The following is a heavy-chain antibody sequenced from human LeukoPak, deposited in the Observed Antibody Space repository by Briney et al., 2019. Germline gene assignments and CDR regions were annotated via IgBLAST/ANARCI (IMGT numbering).Heavy chain of an antibody. J-gene: IGHJ4*02. CDR1: GGSISSSSYY. CDR3: ARQKSYSSSVRYYFDY. Sequence: PSETLSLTCTVSGGSISSSSYYWGWIRQPPGKGLEWIGSIYYSGSAYYNPSLKRRVTISVDTSKNQFSLKLSSVTAADTAVYYCARQKSYSSSVRYYFDYWGQGTLVTVSS. CDR2: IYYSGSA. V-gene: IGHV4-39*01. D-gene: IGHD6-13*01.